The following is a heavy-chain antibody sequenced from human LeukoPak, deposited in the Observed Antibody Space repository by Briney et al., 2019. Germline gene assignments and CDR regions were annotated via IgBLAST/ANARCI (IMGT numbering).Heavy chain of an antibody. V-gene: IGHV4-30-4*08. J-gene: IGHJ4*02. CDR3: ARVNDFWSGYYVPSAYYFDY. CDR2: IYYSGST. Sequence: KPGGSLRLSCAASGFSFDDYGMTWIRQPPGKGLEWIGYIYYSGSTYYNPSLKSRVTISVDTSKNQFSLKLSSVTAADTAVYYCARVNDFWSGYYVPSAYYFDYWGQGTLVTVSS. D-gene: IGHD3-3*01. CDR1: GFSFDDYG.